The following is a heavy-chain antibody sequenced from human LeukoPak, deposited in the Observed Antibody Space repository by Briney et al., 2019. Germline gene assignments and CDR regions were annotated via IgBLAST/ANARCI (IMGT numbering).Heavy chain of an antibody. CDR3: ASLPILQITIFGTGGDHDAFDI. CDR1: GFTFSSYW. CDR2: IKQDGSEK. V-gene: IGHV3-7*01. Sequence: GGSLRLSCAASGFTFSSYWMSWVRQAPGKGLEWVANIKQDGSEKYYVDSVKGRFTISRDNAKNSLYLQMNSLRAEDTAVYYCASLPILQITIFGTGGDHDAFDIWGQGTMVTVSS. D-gene: IGHD3-3*01. J-gene: IGHJ3*02.